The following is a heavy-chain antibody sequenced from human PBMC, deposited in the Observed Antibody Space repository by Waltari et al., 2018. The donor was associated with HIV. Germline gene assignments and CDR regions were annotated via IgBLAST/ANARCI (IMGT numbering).Heavy chain of an antibody. CDR1: GNNFAGYL. D-gene: IGHD4-17*01. CDR2: IYPGDSDA. Sequence: EEKLVQSGAEVKEPGESLKISCKSLGNNFAGYLVGWVRQMPGKGLEWMGVIYPGDSDAVYSPSFQGRVIMSTDSSISTVYLQWSSLRASDTAMYYCARRKGDYRTAFDIWGQGTMVTASS. J-gene: IGHJ3*02. V-gene: IGHV5-51*01. CDR3: ARRKGDYRTAFDI.